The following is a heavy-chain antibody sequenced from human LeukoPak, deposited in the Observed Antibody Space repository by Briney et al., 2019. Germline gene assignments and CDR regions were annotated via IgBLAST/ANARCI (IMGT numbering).Heavy chain of an antibody. CDR1: GFTFSSYG. D-gene: IGHD4-17*01. J-gene: IGHJ4*02. Sequence: PGGSLRLSCAASGFTFSSYGMHWVRQAPGKGLEWEALIWYDGSNKYYADSVKGRFTISRDNSKNTLYLQMNSLRAEDTAVYYCAKDPTTEPFVWGQGTLVTVSS. CDR3: AKDPTTEPFV. CDR2: IWYDGSNK. V-gene: IGHV3-33*06.